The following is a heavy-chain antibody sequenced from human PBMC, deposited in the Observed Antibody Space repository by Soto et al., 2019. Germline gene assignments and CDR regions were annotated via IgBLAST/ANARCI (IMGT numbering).Heavy chain of an antibody. CDR3: AREIMPLTNDWYFDL. J-gene: IGHJ2*01. Sequence: QVQLQESGPGLVKPSETLSLTCTVSGGSISGGVHSWSWIRQPPVKGLEWIGHIFDSGSTYYNPSLKSRLTISVDTSKNQFSLRLSSVTAADTAVYYCAREIMPLTNDWYFDLWGRGTLVTVSS. D-gene: IGHD2-8*01. V-gene: IGHV4-30-4*01. CDR1: GGSISGGVHS. CDR2: IFDSGST.